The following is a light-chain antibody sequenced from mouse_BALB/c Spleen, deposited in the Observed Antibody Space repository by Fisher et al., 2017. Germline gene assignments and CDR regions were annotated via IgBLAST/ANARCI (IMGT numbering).Light chain of an antibody. CDR3: QQYHSYPPT. J-gene: IGKJ1*01. CDR2: RTS. V-gene: IGKV4-57-1*01. CDR1: SSVSSSY. Sequence: DIVITQTTAIMSASPGEKVTMTCRASSSVSSSYLHWYQQKSGASPKLLIYRTSNLASGVPARFSGSGSGTSYSLTISSMEAEDAATYYCQQYHSYPPTFGGGTKLEIK.